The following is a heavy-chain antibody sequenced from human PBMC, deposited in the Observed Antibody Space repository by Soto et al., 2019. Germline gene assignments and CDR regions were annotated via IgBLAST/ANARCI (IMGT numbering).Heavy chain of an antibody. J-gene: IGHJ4*02. CDR2: INSEGSST. CDR3: ARVAYDSSGYRIDY. D-gene: IGHD3-22*01. CDR1: GFSFSRYL. V-gene: IGHV3-74*01. Sequence: PGGSLRLSCVASGFSFSRYLMHWVRQAPGKGLVWVSRINSEGSSTDNADSVKGRFTISRDNAKNTLYLQMNSLRAEDTAMYYCARVAYDSSGYRIDYWGQGTLVTVSS.